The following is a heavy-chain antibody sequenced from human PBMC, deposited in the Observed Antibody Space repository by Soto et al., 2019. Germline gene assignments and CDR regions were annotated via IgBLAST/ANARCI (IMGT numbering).Heavy chain of an antibody. V-gene: IGHV4-38-2*02. CDR3: ARDNMVRGALYLYNWFDP. CDR2: IYHSGST. J-gene: IGHJ5*02. Sequence: SETLSLTCAVSGYSISSGYYWGWIRQPPGKGLEWIGSIYHSGSTYYNPSLKSRVTISVDTSKNQFSLKLSSVTAADTAVYYCARDNMVRGALYLYNWFDPWGQGTLVTVSS. D-gene: IGHD3-10*01. CDR1: GYSISSGYY.